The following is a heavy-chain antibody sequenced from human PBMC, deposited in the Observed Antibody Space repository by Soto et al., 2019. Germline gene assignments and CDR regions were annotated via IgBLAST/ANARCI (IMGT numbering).Heavy chain of an antibody. V-gene: IGHV1-18*01. CDR1: GYIFNSFG. CDR3: ARRWTTGEIDY. J-gene: IGHJ4*02. Sequence: QVQLVQSGGEVKKPGASVKVSCKASGYIFNSFGISWVRQAPGQGLEGMGWISAYTGNTKYAQNFQGRGTMTTDTSTSTAYMELRSLRSDETAVYYCARRWTTGEIDYWGQGTLVTVSS. D-gene: IGHD4-17*01. CDR2: ISAYTGNT.